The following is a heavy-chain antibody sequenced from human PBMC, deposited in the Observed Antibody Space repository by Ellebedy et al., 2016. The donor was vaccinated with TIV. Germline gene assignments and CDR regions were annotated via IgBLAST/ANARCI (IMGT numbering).Heavy chain of an antibody. CDR3: ARDRRPWYFDL. Sequence: PGGSLRLSCAASGFSFRSYSMNWVRQAPGKGLEWFSYISSSSSNIYYADSVKGRFTISRDNAKNSLYLQMNSLRAEDTAVYYCARDRRPWYFDLWGRGTLVTVSS. V-gene: IGHV3-48*01. CDR2: ISSSSSNI. J-gene: IGHJ2*01. CDR1: GFSFRSYS.